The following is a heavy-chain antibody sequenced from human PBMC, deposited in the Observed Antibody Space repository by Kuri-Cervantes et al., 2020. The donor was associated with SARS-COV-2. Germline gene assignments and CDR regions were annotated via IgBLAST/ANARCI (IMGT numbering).Heavy chain of an antibody. V-gene: IGHV3-23*01. CDR2: IDGSSGDT. D-gene: IGHD6-6*01. CDR3: AKVDSSSSYYYYYGMDV. J-gene: IGHJ6*02. CDR1: GFTFSSYA. Sequence: GESLKISCAASGFTFSSYAMSWVRQAPGKGLEWVSAIDGSSGDTYYADSVKGRCTISRDNSKNTLYLQMNGLRAEDTAVYYCAKVDSSSSYYYYYGMDVWGQGTTVTVSS.